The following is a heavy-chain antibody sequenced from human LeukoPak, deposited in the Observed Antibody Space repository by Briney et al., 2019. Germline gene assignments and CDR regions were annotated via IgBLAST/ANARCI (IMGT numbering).Heavy chain of an antibody. CDR2: IYTSGST. J-gene: IGHJ4*02. Sequence: SETLSLTCTVSGGSISSYYWSWIRQPAGKGLEWIGRIYTSGSTNYNPSLKSRVTMSVDTSKNQFSLKLSSVTAADMAVYYCAAGMTTVVTNYWGQGTLVTVSS. D-gene: IGHD4-23*01. CDR3: AAGMTTVVTNY. CDR1: GGSISSYY. V-gene: IGHV4-4*07.